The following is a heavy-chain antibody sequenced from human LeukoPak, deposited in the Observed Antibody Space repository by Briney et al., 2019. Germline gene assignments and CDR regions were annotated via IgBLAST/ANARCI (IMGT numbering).Heavy chain of an antibody. Sequence: GGSLRLSCAASGFTFSSYAMTWIRQAPGKGLEWVSYISSSGTNKHYADSVKGRFTMSRDNAKNSLYLQMNSLRAEDTAVYYCARVRSSGATHDYWGQGTLVTVSS. CDR2: ISSSGTNK. D-gene: IGHD6-19*01. CDR3: ARVRSSGATHDY. CDR1: GFTFSSYA. V-gene: IGHV3-48*04. J-gene: IGHJ4*02.